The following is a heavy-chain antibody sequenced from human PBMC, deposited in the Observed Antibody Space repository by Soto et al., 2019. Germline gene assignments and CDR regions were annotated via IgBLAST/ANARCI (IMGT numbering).Heavy chain of an antibody. CDR3: ARVSGSYFLDY. Sequence: QVQLVQSGAEEKKPGASVKVSCKASGYTFTSYAMHWVRQAPGQRRDWMGWIKAGNGNTKYSQKVQGRVTITTDTSASTVYMELRSLRPEDTAVYYCARVSGSYFLDYWGQGTLVTVSS. J-gene: IGHJ4*02. D-gene: IGHD6-19*01. CDR2: IKAGNGNT. CDR1: GYTFTSYA. V-gene: IGHV1-3*05.